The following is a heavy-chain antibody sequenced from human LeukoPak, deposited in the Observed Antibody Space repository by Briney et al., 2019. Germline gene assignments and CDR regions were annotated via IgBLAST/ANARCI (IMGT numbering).Heavy chain of an antibody. Sequence: GESLKTSCKGSGYSFTSYWIGWVRQMPGKGLEWMGIIYPGDSDTRYSPSFQGQVTISADKSISTAYPQWSSLKASDTAMYYCARQKYSSGWYRDYYGMDVWGKGTTVTVSS. D-gene: IGHD6-19*01. CDR3: ARQKYSSGWYRDYYGMDV. J-gene: IGHJ6*04. CDR1: GYSFTSYW. V-gene: IGHV5-51*01. CDR2: IYPGDSDT.